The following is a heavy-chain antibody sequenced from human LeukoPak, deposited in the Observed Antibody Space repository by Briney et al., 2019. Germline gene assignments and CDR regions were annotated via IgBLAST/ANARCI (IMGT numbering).Heavy chain of an antibody. D-gene: IGHD3-3*01. Sequence: PSETLSLTCAVYGGSFSGYYWSWIRQPPGKGLEWIGEINHSGSTNYNPSLKSRVTISVDTSKNQFSLKLSSVTAADTAVYYCARGLRYYDFWSGYPPPNWFDPWGQGTLVTVSS. CDR3: ARGLRYYDFWSGYPPPNWFDP. J-gene: IGHJ5*02. CDR2: INHSGST. V-gene: IGHV4-34*01. CDR1: GGSFSGYY.